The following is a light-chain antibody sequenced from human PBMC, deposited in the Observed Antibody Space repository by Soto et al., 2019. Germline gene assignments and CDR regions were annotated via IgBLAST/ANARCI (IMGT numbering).Light chain of an antibody. CDR1: SSDVGGYNY. V-gene: IGLV2-14*01. Sequence: QSVLTQPASVSGSPGQSITISCTGTSSDVGGYNYVYWYQQHPGKAPKLMIYDVSNRPSGVSNRFSGSKSGNTASLTISGLEDDDEADYYCSSYTSSSTYVFGTGTKLTVL. J-gene: IGLJ1*01. CDR2: DVS. CDR3: SSYTSSSTYV.